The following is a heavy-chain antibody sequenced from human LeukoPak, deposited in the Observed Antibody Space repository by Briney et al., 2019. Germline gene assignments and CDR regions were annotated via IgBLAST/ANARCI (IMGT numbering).Heavy chain of an antibody. CDR1: GYTFTSYG. D-gene: IGHD5-24*01. Sequence: ASVKVSCKASGYTFTSYGISWVRQAPGQGLEWMGWISAYNGNTNYAQKFQGRVTMTRDTSTSTVYMELSSLKSEDTPVYYCARVRDGYNDAYDIWGQGTMVTVSS. CDR3: ARVRDGYNDAYDI. V-gene: IGHV1-18*01. CDR2: ISAYNGNT. J-gene: IGHJ3*02.